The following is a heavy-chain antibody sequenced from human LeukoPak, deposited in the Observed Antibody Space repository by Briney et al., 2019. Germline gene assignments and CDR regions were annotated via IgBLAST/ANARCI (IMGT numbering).Heavy chain of an antibody. CDR1: GGSISSHY. Sequence: SETLSLTCTVSGGSISSHYWSWIRQPPGKGLEWIGYIYYGGSTNYNPSLKSRVTISVDTSKNQFSLKLSSVTAADTAVYYCAREGIAAADPFDYWGQGTLVTVSS. D-gene: IGHD6-13*01. CDR2: IYYGGST. V-gene: IGHV4-59*11. CDR3: AREGIAAADPFDY. J-gene: IGHJ4*02.